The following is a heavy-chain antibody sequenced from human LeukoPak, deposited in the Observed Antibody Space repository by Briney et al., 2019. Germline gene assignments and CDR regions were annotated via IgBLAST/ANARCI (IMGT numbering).Heavy chain of an antibody. D-gene: IGHD1-26*01. CDR1: GFTFSSYS. J-gene: IGHJ4*02. CDR3: ARGVVGPPGAFDY. Sequence: PGGSLRLSCAASGFTFSSYSTNWVRQAPGKGLEWVSYISSSSSTIYYADSVKGRFTISRDNAKKSAYMQMNSLRAEDTAVYYCARGVVGPPGAFDYWGQGTLVTVSS. V-gene: IGHV3-48*01. CDR2: ISSSSSTI.